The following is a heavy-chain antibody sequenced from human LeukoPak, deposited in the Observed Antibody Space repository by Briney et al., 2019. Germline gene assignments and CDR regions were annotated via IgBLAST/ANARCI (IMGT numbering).Heavy chain of an antibody. J-gene: IGHJ6*02. V-gene: IGHV3-15*01. CDR2: IKSKTDGGTT. Sequence: GGSLRLSCAASGFTFSNDWMSWVRQAPGKGLEWVGRIKSKTDGGTTDYAAPVKGRFTISRDDSKNTLYLQMNSLKTEDTAVYYCTTDESFDSSGYYYYYYGMDVWGQGATVTVSS. CDR3: TTDESFDSSGYYYYYYGMDV. CDR1: GFTFSNDW. D-gene: IGHD3-22*01.